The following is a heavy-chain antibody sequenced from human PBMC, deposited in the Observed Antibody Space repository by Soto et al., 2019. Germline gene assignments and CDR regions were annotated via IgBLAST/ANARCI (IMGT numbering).Heavy chain of an antibody. CDR3: PIPPGGGGY. V-gene: IGHV3-53*01. D-gene: IGHD3-10*01. CDR2: IYSGGYT. Sequence: EVQLVESGGGLIQPGGSLRLSCAVSGFTVSNNYMSWVRQAPGKGLEGVSVIYSGGYTAYGDSVKGRFTISRDNSKNTPILQSNTRSAADPAVFYCPIPPGGGGYWGQGTLVTVSS. J-gene: IGHJ4*02. CDR1: GFTVSNNY.